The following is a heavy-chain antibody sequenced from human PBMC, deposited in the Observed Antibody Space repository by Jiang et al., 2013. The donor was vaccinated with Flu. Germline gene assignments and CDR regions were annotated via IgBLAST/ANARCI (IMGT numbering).Heavy chain of an antibody. CDR1: IYS. Sequence: IYSMNWARQAPGKGLEWVSYIRGGSSAIYYADSVKGRFTISRDDAKNSLFLQMNSLRDEDTAVYYCARGVQYAMDVWGQGTTVTVSS. CDR2: IRGGSSAI. V-gene: IGHV3-48*02. CDR3: ARGVQYAMDV. J-gene: IGHJ6*02.